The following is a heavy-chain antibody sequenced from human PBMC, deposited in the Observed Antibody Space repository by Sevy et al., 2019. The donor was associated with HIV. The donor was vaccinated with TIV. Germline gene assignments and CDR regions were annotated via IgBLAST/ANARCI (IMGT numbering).Heavy chain of an antibody. CDR3: ARGKRWLQLPNYYYGMDV. CDR1: GGSFSGYY. CDR2: INHSGST. D-gene: IGHD5-12*01. J-gene: IGHJ6*02. V-gene: IGHV4-34*01. Sequence: SETLYLTCAVYGGSFSGYYWSWIRQPPGKGLEWIGEINHSGSTNYNPSLKSRVTISVDTSKNQFSLKLSSVTAADTAVYYCARGKRWLQLPNYYYGMDVWGQGTTVTVSS.